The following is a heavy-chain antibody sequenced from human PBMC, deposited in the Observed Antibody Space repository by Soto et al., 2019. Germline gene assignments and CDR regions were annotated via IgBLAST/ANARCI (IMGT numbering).Heavy chain of an antibody. J-gene: IGHJ5*02. Sequence: QVQLQQWGAGLLKPSETLSLTCAVYGGSFSGYYWNWIRQPPGKGLEWLGEINHSGSTKYSPSLKGRLTISVDTSTNQFSLNLTSVTDAYTAVYYCARGRIKYYNRSGYSPWGQGTLVTVSS. CDR1: GGSFSGYY. V-gene: IGHV4-34*01. D-gene: IGHD3-22*01. CDR2: INHSGST. CDR3: ARGRIKYYNRSGYSP.